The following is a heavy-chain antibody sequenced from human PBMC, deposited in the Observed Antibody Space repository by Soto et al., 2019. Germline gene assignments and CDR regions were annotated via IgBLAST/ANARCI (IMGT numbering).Heavy chain of an antibody. Sequence: GSLRLSCAASGFTFRSYAMTWVRQAPGKGLDWVSAITGSGGSTYYADSVKGRFTISRDNSKNTLYLQMNSLRAEDTAVYYCANSLGYHYYYGMDVWGQGTAVTVSS. CDR1: GFTFRSYA. D-gene: IGHD3-16*01. J-gene: IGHJ6*02. CDR2: ITGSGGST. V-gene: IGHV3-23*01. CDR3: ANSLGYHYYYGMDV.